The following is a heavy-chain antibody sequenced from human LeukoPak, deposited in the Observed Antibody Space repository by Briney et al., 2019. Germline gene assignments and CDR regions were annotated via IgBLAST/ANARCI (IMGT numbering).Heavy chain of an antibody. J-gene: IGHJ4*02. V-gene: IGHV1-46*01. D-gene: IGHD2-2*01. CDR1: GYTFTSYY. Sequence: ASVKVSCKASGYTFTSYYMHWVGQAPGQGLEWMGIINPSGGSTSYAQKFQGRVTMTRDTSTSTVYMELSSLRSEDTAVYYCARELPAGTFDYWGQGTLVTVSS. CDR2: INPSGGST. CDR3: ARELPAGTFDY.